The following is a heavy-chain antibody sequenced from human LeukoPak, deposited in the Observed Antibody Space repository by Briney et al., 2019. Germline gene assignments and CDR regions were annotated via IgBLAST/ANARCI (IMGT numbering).Heavy chain of an antibody. CDR1: GGSFSGYY. CDR3: ARGTVYYGSGSYAYYMDV. CDR2: INHSGST. D-gene: IGHD3-10*01. V-gene: IGHV4-34*01. Sequence: PSETLSLTCAVYGGSFSGYYWSWIRQPPGKGLEWIGEINHSGSTNYNPSLKSRVTISVDTSKNQFSLKLSSVTAADTAVYYCARGTVYYGSGSYAYYMDVWGKGTTVTVSS. J-gene: IGHJ6*03.